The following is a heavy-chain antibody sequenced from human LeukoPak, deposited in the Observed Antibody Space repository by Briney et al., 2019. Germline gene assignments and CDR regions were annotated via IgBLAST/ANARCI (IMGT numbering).Heavy chain of an antibody. V-gene: IGHV3-33*06. D-gene: IGHD3-22*01. CDR3: AKDEAPDYYDSSGYGVAFDI. CDR2: IWYDGSNK. CDR1: GFTFSSYG. J-gene: IGHJ3*02. Sequence: GRSLRLSCAASGFTFSSYGMHWVRQAPGKGLEWVAVIWYDGSNKHYADSVKGRFTISRDNSKNTLYLQMNSLRAEDTAVYYCAKDEAPDYYDSSGYGVAFDIWGQGTMVTVSS.